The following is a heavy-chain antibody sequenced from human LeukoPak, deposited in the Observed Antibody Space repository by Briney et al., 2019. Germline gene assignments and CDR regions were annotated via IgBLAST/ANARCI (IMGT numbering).Heavy chain of an antibody. V-gene: IGHV4-39*01. Sequence: PSETLSLTCTVSGGSISSSSYYWGWIRQPPGKGLEWIGSIYYSGSTYYNPSLKSRVTISVDTSKNRFSLKLSSVTAADTAVYYCARSGFYSSSWGGRVQTDAFDIWGQGTMVTVSS. CDR3: ARSGFYSSSWGGRVQTDAFDI. D-gene: IGHD6-6*01. CDR1: GGSISSSSYY. J-gene: IGHJ3*02. CDR2: IYYSGST.